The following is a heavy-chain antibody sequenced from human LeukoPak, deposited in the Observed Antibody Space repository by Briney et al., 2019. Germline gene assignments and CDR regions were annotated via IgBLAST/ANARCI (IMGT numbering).Heavy chain of an antibody. CDR1: GFTFSSYS. CDR3: AREDVKYYYGSGSYSPIDY. CDR2: ISSSSYI. J-gene: IGHJ4*02. V-gene: IGHV3-21*01. Sequence: GGSLRLSCAASGFTFSSYSMNWVRQAPGKGLEWVSSISSSSYIYYADSVKGRFTISRDNAKNSLYLQMNSLRAEDTAVYYCAREDVKYYYGSGSYSPIDYWGQGTLVTVSS. D-gene: IGHD3-10*01.